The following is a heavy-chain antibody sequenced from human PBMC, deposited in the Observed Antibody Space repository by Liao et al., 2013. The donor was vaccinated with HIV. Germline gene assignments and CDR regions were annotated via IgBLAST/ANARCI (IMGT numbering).Heavy chain of an antibody. CDR1: GGSISSSSYY. V-gene: IGHV4-39*07. CDR3: ARGGTRLSMIVVTKRGGAFDI. D-gene: IGHD3-22*01. J-gene: IGHJ3*02. Sequence: QLQLQESGPGLVKPSETLSLTCTVSGGSISSSSYYWGWIRQPPGKGLEWIGSIYYSGSTYYNPSLKSRVTISVDTSKNQFSLKLSSVTAADTAVYYCARGGTRLSMIVVTKRGGAFDIWGQGTMVTVSS. CDR2: IYYSGST.